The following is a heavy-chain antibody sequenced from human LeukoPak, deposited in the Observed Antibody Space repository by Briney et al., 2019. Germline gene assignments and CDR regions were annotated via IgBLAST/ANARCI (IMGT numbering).Heavy chain of an antibody. V-gene: IGHV1-69*04. CDR2: IIPILGIA. CDR3: ARGAELGRSLLWFGEDYYYGMDV. D-gene: IGHD3-10*01. CDR1: GGTFSSYA. Sequence: SVKVSCKASGGTFSSYAISWVRQAPGQGLEWMGRIIPILGIANYAQKFQGRVTITADKSTSTAYMELSSLRSEDTAVYYCARGAELGRSLLWFGEDYYYGMDVWGQGTTVTVSS. J-gene: IGHJ6*02.